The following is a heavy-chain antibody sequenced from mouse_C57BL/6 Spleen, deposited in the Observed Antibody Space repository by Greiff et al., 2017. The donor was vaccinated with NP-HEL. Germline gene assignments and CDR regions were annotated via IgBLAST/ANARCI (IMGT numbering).Heavy chain of an antibody. Sequence: VQLQQPGAELVKPGASVKMSCKASGYTFTSYWITWVKQRPGQGLEWIGDIYPGSGSTNYNEKFQGKATLTVDTSSSTAYMQLSSLTSEDSAVYYCAREGNFYAMDYWGQGTSVTVSS. J-gene: IGHJ4*01. CDR1: GYTFTSYW. CDR3: AREGNFYAMDY. CDR2: IYPGSGST. V-gene: IGHV1-55*01.